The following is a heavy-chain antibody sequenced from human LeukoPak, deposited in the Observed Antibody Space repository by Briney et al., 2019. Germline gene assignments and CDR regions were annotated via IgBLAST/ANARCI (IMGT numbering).Heavy chain of an antibody. V-gene: IGHV4-59*12. Sequence: SETLSLTCTVSGGSISSYYWSWIRQPPGKGLEWIGYIYYSGSTNYNPSLKSRVTISVDTSKNQFSLKLSSVTAADTAVYYCARDAVTLDYFDYWGQGTLVTVSS. CDR2: IYYSGST. CDR3: ARDAVTLDYFDY. CDR1: GGSISSYY. J-gene: IGHJ4*02. D-gene: IGHD4-17*01.